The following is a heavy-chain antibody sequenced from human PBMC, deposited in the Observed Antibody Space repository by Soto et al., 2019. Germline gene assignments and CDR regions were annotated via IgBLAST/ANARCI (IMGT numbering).Heavy chain of an antibody. CDR1: GYTFTTYG. D-gene: IGHD5-12*01. V-gene: IGHV1-3*01. CDR2: MNDSNGNT. CDR3: ARTLKVATTKPNWGSVVRHYYYYMDV. Sequence: ASVKVSCKASGYTFTTYGMHWVRQAPGQRIERIRWMNDSNGNTEYAQKIQGRDTITRNTSISTAYMELSSLRSEDTAVYYCARTLKVATTKPNWGSVVRHYYYYMDVWGKGTTVTVSS. J-gene: IGHJ6*03.